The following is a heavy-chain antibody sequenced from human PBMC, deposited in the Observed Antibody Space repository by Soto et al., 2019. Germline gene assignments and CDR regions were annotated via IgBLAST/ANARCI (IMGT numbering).Heavy chain of an antibody. J-gene: IGHJ4*02. CDR1: GGSISSGGYY. Sequence: QVQLQESGPGLVKPSQTLSLTCTVSGGSISSGGYYWSWIRQHPGKGLEWIGYIYYSGSTYYNPSLMSRVTLSVDTSKNQCSLKVSSVTAADTAVYYCARGRGVVVAALLCTVFDYWGQGTLVTVSS. D-gene: IGHD2-15*01. V-gene: IGHV4-31*03. CDR3: ARGRGVVVAALLCTVFDY. CDR2: IYYSGST.